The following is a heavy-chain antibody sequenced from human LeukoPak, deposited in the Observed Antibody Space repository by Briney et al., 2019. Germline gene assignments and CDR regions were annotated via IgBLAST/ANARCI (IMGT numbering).Heavy chain of an antibody. J-gene: IGHJ4*02. CDR3: ARLEVSFDY. CDR1: GGSISSYY. CDR2: IYYGGST. V-gene: IGHV4-59*08. Sequence: PSETLSLTCTVSGGSISSYYWSWIRQPPGKGLEWIGYIYYGGSTNYNPSLKSRVTISVDTSKNQFSLKLSSVTAADTAVYYCARLEVSFDYWGQGTLVTVSS. D-gene: IGHD2/OR15-2a*01.